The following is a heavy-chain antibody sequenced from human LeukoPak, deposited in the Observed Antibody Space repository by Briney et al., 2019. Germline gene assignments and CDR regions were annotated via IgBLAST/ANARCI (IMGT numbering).Heavy chain of an antibody. D-gene: IGHD3-22*01. CDR2: MHHSGST. J-gene: IGHJ5*02. Sequence: SETLSLTCTVSGGSITTRSYYWGWIRQPPGKGLEWIGSMHHSGSTYYNPSLKSRVTTSVDTSKNQFSLKLSSVTAADTAVYLFARGPGAYYDSSGYLNWFDPWGQGTLVTVSS. CDR1: GGSITTRSYY. V-gene: IGHV4-39*07. CDR3: ARGPGAYYDSSGYLNWFDP.